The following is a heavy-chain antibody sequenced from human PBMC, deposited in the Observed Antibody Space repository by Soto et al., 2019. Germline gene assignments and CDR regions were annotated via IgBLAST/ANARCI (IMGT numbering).Heavy chain of an antibody. CDR2: IIPIFGTA. CDR1: GGTFSSYA. Sequence: GASVKVSCKASGGTFSSYAISWVRQAPGQGLEWMGGIIPIFGTANYAQKFQGRVTITADESTSTAYMELSSLRSEDTAVYYCARDGSGSYPTPLNWFDPWGQGTLVTVSS. V-gene: IGHV1-69*13. CDR3: ARDGSGSYPTPLNWFDP. J-gene: IGHJ5*02. D-gene: IGHD1-26*01.